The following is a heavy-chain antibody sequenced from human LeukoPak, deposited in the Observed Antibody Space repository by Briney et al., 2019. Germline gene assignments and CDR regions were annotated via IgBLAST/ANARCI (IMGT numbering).Heavy chain of an antibody. D-gene: IGHD2-2*03. J-gene: IGHJ3*02. Sequence: SETLSLTCTVSGGSISGYYWAWIRQPPGKGLEWIGYIYHSGSTYYNPSLKSRVTISVDRSKNQFSLKLSSVTAADTAVYYCAREMGIVVVPAAPEAFDIWGQGTMVTVSS. CDR1: GGSISGYY. CDR2: IYHSGST. V-gene: IGHV4-59*12. CDR3: AREMGIVVVPAAPEAFDI.